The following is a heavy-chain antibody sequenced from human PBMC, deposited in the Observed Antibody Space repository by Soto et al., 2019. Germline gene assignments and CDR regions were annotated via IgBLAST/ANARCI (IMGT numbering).Heavy chain of an antibody. Sequence: GGALRLSCAASGFTFSSYSMNWVRQAPGKGLEWVSSISSSSYIYYADSVKGRFTISRDNAKNSLYLQMNSLRAEDTAVYYCASEVDSTDYYYYYMDVWGKGTTVTVSS. CDR3: ASEVDSTDYYYYYMDV. J-gene: IGHJ6*03. D-gene: IGHD2-15*01. CDR2: ISSSSYI. CDR1: GFTFSSYS. V-gene: IGHV3-21*01.